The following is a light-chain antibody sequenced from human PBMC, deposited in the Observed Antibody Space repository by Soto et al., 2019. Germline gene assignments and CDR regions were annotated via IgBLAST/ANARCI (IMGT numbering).Light chain of an antibody. CDR2: AAS. V-gene: IGKV1-39*01. J-gene: IGKJ2*01. Sequence: DIQMTQSPSSLSASVGDRVTITCRTSQTISRYLKWYQQRPGKAPKLLIYAASTLQSGVPSRFSGSGSGTEFTLTISSLQPEVFATFYCQPGYYTPPYTFGQGTRVDI. CDR1: QTISRY. CDR3: QPGYYTPPYT.